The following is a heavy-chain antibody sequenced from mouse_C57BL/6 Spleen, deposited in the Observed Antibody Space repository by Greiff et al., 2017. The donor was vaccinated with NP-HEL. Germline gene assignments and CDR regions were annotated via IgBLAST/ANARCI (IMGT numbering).Heavy chain of an antibody. J-gene: IGHJ4*01. V-gene: IGHV1-81*01. CDR1: GYTFTSYG. Sequence: QVQLQQSGAELARPGASVKLSCKASGYTFTSYGISWVKQSTGQGLEWIGEIYPRSGNTYYNEKFKGKATLTADKSSSTAYMELRSLTSEDSAVYFCARIITTVVPYAMDYWGQGTSVTVSS. CDR2: IYPRSGNT. CDR3: ARIITTVVPYAMDY. D-gene: IGHD1-1*01.